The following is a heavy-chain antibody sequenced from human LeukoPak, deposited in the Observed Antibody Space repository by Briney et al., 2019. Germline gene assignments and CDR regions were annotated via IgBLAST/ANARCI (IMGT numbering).Heavy chain of an antibody. J-gene: IGHJ5*02. CDR1: GNSFTDYW. CDR3: ACRRYSDTWSDP. CDR2: IYPGGSII. Sequence: GESLQISCKGFGNSFTDYWIGWVRQMPGKGLEWTGIIYPGGSIIHYSPSFQGQVTISADKSISTAYLQWTSLKGSDSAMYYCACRRYSDTWSDPWGQGTLVTVSS. D-gene: IGHD6-13*01. V-gene: IGHV5-51*01.